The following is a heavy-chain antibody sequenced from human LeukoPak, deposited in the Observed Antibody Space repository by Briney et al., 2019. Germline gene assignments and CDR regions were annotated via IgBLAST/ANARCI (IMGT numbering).Heavy chain of an antibody. CDR2: IYYTGST. Sequence: PGGSLRLSCAASGFTFSNAWMSWIRQPPGKGLEWIGYIYYTGSTNYNPSLKSRVTLSVDTSKNQFSLKLSSVTAADTAVYYCARGLLSSGWYQTFDIWGQGTMVTVSS. J-gene: IGHJ3*02. V-gene: IGHV4-59*01. CDR3: ARGLLSSGWYQTFDI. CDR1: GFTFSNAW. D-gene: IGHD6-19*01.